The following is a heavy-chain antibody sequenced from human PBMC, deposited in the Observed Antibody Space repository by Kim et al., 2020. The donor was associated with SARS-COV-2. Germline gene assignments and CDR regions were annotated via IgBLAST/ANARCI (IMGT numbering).Heavy chain of an antibody. D-gene: IGHD3-10*01. CDR2: IGNNYSPT. Sequence: GGSLRLSCAASGFTFSSYSMNWVRQAPGKGLEWVSFIGNNYSPTYYADSVKGRFTISRDNAKNSLYLQMNSLRAEDTAVYYCARSRPLRGITFDYWGQGSLVTVSS. V-gene: IGHV3-48*04. CDR3: ARSRPLRGITFDY. J-gene: IGHJ4*02. CDR1: GFTFSSYS.